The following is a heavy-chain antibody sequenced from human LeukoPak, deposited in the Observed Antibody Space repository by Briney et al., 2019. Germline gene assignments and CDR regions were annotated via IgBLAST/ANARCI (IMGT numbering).Heavy chain of an antibody. CDR2: ISAYNGNT. D-gene: IGHD3-9*01. CDR3: ARDYGYDILTGYPIDY. V-gene: IGHV1-18*01. CDR1: GYTFTSYG. Sequence: ASVKVSCKASGYTFTSYGISWVRQAPGQGLEWMGWISAYNGNTNYAQKLQGRVTMTTDTSTSTAYMELRSLRSDDTAVYYCARDYGYDILTGYPIDYWGQGTLVTASS. J-gene: IGHJ4*02.